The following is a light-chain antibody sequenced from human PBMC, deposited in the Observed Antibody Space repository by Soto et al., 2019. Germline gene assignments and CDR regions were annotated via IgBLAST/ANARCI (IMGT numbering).Light chain of an antibody. J-gene: IGKJ1*01. V-gene: IGKV3-20*01. Sequence: EIVLTQSPGTLSLSPGERATLSCRASQSVSTIYLAWYQQKPGQAPRLLIYGASGRATDIPDRFSGNGSGTDFTLTISRLEPEDFAVYYCHQYGCSPWTFGQGTKVDIK. CDR2: GAS. CDR1: QSVSTIY. CDR3: HQYGCSPWT.